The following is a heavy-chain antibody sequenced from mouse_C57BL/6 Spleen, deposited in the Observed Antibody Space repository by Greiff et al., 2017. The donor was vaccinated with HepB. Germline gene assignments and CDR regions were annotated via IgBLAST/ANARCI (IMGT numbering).Heavy chain of an antibody. V-gene: IGHV1-61*01. Sequence: QVQLQQSGAELVRPGSSVKLSCKASGYTFTSYWMDWVKQRPGQGLEWIGNIYPSDSETHYNQKFKDKATLTVDKSSSTAYMQLSSLTSEDSAVYYCARYDYDGNYFDYWGQGTTLTVSS. CDR1: GYTFTSYW. J-gene: IGHJ2*01. D-gene: IGHD2-4*01. CDR2: IYPSDSET. CDR3: ARYDYDGNYFDY.